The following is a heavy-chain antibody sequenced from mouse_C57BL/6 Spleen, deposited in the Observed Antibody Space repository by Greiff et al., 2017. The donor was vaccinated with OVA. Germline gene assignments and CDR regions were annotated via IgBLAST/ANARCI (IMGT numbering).Heavy chain of an antibody. D-gene: IGHD1-1*01. CDR2: IDPETGGT. CDR3: TSNYGSSYDWFAY. J-gene: IGHJ3*01. Sequence: QVHVKQSGAELVRPGASVTLSCKASGYTFTDYEMHWVKQTPVHGLEWIGAIDPETGGTAYNQKFKGKAILTADKSSSTAYMELRSLTSEDSAVYYCTSNYGSSYDWFAYWGQGTLVTVSA. V-gene: IGHV1-15*01. CDR1: GYTFTDYE.